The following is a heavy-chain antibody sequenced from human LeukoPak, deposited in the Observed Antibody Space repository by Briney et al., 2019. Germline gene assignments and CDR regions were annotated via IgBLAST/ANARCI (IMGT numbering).Heavy chain of an antibody. CDR2: ISGSSGTI. CDR1: GFSFSTYS. J-gene: IGHJ4*02. D-gene: IGHD5-18*01. Sequence: GGSLRLSCAASGFSFSTYSMNWVRQAPGKGLEWVSYISGSSGTIYYADSVKGRFTMSRDNAKNSLYLQMNSLRAEDTAVYYCARALGYSYGYAVDYWGQGTLVTVSS. V-gene: IGHV3-48*01. CDR3: ARALGYSYGYAVDY.